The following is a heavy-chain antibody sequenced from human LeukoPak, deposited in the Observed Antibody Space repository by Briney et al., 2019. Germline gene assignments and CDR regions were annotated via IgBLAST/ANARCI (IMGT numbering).Heavy chain of an antibody. CDR2: ISSSSSYI. D-gene: IGHD4-17*01. CDR1: GFTLSNYS. V-gene: IGHV3-21*01. CDR3: ARDLAYGDDGL. Sequence: GGSLRLSCAASGFTLSNYSMNWVRQAPGKGPEWVAFISSSSSYIFYADSLKGRFTISRDNAKNSLYLQMNSLRADDTAVYYCARDLAYGDDGLWGQGTLVTVSS. J-gene: IGHJ4*02.